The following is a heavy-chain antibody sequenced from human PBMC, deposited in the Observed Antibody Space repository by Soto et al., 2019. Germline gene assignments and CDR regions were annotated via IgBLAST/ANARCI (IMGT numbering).Heavy chain of an antibody. Sequence: GGSLGLSCVASGFTFDILAMNWSRQAPGKGLEGVSVISDGGTSTYYTDSVKGRFTVSRDKSKNTMYLQMNRLSAEDTGVYYCAKERFVYDFGIVPAATLIGMAVWGQGTTVTVSS. CDR3: AKERFVYDFGIVPAATLIGMAV. CDR1: GFTFDILA. J-gene: IGHJ6*02. CDR2: ISDGGTST. D-gene: IGHD2-2*01. V-gene: IGHV3-23*01.